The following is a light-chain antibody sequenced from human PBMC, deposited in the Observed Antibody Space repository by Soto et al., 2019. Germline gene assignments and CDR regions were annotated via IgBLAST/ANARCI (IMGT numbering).Light chain of an antibody. J-gene: IGKJ1*01. CDR1: QSVSSN. V-gene: IGKV3-15*01. Sequence: EIGVTQSPATLSVSPGERATLSCRASQSVSSNLAWYQHKPGQAPRLLIYGASTRATGIPARFSGSGSGTEFTLTISSLQSEDFAVYYCQQYNNWPPTFGQGTKVDI. CDR3: QQYNNWPPT. CDR2: GAS.